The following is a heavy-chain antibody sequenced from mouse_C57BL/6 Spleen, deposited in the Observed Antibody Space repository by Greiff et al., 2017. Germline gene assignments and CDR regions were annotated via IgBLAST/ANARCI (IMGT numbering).Heavy chain of an antibody. CDR1: GFSLTSYG. CDR2: IWSGGST. CDR3: ARGPYFDY. J-gene: IGHJ2*01. V-gene: IGHV2-2*01. Sequence: VKLMESGPGLVQPSQSLSITCTVSGFSLTSYGVHWVRQSPGKGLEWLGVIWSGGSTDYNAAFISRLSISKDNSKSQVFFKMNSLQADDTAIYYCARGPYFDYWGQGTTLTVSS.